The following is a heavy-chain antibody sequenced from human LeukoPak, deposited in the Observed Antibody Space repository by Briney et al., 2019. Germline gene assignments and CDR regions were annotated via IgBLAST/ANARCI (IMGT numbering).Heavy chain of an antibody. CDR1: GGTFSSYA. V-gene: IGHV1-69*13. CDR3: ASGANGVRGYCSGGSCYRFDY. J-gene: IGHJ4*02. Sequence: GASVKVSCKASGGTFSSYAISWVRQAPGQGLEWMGGIIPIFGTANYAQKFQGRVTITADESTSTAYMELSSLRSEDTAVYYCASGANGVRGYCSGGSCYRFDYWGQGTLVTVSS. CDR2: IIPIFGTA. D-gene: IGHD2-15*01.